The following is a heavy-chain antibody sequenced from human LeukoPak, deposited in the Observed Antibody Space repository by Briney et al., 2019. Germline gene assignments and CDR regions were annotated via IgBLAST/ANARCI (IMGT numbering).Heavy chain of an antibody. CDR1: GYTFTSYD. Sequence: GASVMVSCKASGYTFTSYDINWVRQATGQGLEWMGWMNPNSGNTGYAQKFQGRVTMTRNTSISTAYMELSSLRSEDTAVYYCARAETDSSGYYYNYWGQGTLVTVSS. CDR2: MNPNSGNT. J-gene: IGHJ4*02. D-gene: IGHD3-22*01. V-gene: IGHV1-8*01. CDR3: ARAETDSSGYYYNY.